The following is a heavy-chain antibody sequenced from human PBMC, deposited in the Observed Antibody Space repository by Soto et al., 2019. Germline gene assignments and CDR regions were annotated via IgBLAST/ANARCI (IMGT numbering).Heavy chain of an antibody. J-gene: IGHJ4*02. CDR2: IWYDGSNK. V-gene: IGHV3-33*01. D-gene: IGHD5-12*01. CDR3: ARESFGGYDKTLVRYFDY. CDR1: GFTFSSYG. Sequence: PGGSLRLSCAASGFTFSSYGMHWVRQAPGKGLEWVAVIWYDGSNKYYADSVKGRFTISRDNSKNTLYLQMNSLRAEDTAVYYCARESFGGYDKTLVRYFDYWGQGTLVTVSS.